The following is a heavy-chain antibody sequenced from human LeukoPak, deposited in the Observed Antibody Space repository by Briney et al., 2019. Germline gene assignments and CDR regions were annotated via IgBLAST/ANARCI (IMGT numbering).Heavy chain of an antibody. CDR2: FYYSGST. CDR3: ARVMWDCSSTSCYQGGDY. CDR1: GGSISSGVYY. J-gene: IGHJ4*02. Sequence: SETLSLNSIVSGGSISSGVYYWSWIRQHPGKGLGWIGYFYYSGSTFYNPALKSRVTISVVTSTNQFSLKLRSVTAADAAVYYCARVMWDCSSTSCYQGGDYWGQGTLVTVSS. D-gene: IGHD2-2*01. V-gene: IGHV4-31*03.